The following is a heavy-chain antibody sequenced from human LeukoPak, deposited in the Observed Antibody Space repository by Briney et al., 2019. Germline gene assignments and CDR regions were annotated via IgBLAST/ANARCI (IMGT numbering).Heavy chain of an antibody. J-gene: IGHJ4*02. V-gene: IGHV3-23*01. Sequence: GGSLRLSCAASGFTFSSYAMSWVRQAPGKGLQWVSNIGGRDDATYYADSVKGRFTISRDNFKNTVYLEMSNLRIEDTAIYYCAKSLWGTSGCTDYWGQGTLVTVSS. CDR1: GFTFSSYA. CDR3: AKSLWGTSGCTDY. D-gene: IGHD2-15*01. CDR2: IGGRDDAT.